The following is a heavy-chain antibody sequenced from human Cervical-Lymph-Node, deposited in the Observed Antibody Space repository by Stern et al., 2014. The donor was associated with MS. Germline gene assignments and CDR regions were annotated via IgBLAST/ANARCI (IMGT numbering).Heavy chain of an antibody. D-gene: IGHD3-22*01. Sequence: QVQLQQWGAGLLKPSETLSLTCSVYGGSFTGYYWSWIRQSPERGLEWIGEINHRGSTNYNPSLSSRVAMSVDTSKNQFSLNLSSVPAADTAVYYCARSRDSSGYYGLATNYWGQGTVVTVSS. CDR2: INHRGST. CDR1: GGSFTGYY. CDR3: ARSRDSSGYYGLATNY. J-gene: IGHJ4*02. V-gene: IGHV4-34*01.